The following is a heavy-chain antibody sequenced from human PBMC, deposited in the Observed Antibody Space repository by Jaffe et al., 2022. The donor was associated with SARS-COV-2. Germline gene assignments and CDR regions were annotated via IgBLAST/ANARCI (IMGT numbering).Heavy chain of an antibody. J-gene: IGHJ6*02. CDR3: AKGAYHYYYGMDV. CDR1: GFTFSSYG. Sequence: QVQLVESGGGVVQPGRSLRLSCAASGFTFSSYGMHWVRQAPGKGLEWVAVISYDGSNKYYADSVKGRFTISRDNSKNTLYLQMNSLRAEDTAVYYCAKGAYHYYYGMDVWGQGTTVTVSS. V-gene: IGHV3-30*18. CDR2: ISYDGSNK.